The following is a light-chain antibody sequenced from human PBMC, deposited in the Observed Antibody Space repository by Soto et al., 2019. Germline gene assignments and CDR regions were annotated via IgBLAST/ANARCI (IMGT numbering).Light chain of an antibody. V-gene: IGKV3-11*01. CDR1: QSVSDY. J-gene: IGKJ5*01. Sequence: EIVLTQSPSTLSLSPGERATLSCRASQSVSDYLAWYQQKPGQPPRLLIYDASKRTTGTPDRFSGAGSETHFTLAISRLEPGDFAVYYCQQYVTSPAITFGQGTRLEIK. CDR2: DAS. CDR3: QQYVTSPAIT.